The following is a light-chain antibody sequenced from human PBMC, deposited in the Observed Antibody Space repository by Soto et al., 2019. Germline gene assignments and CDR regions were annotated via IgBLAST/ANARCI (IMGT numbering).Light chain of an antibody. Sequence: EIVMTQSPAPRSLSPGESATLSCRASQSVSSYLAWYQQKPGQAPRLLIYDASNRATGIPARFSGSGSGTDFTLTISSLEPEDFAVYYCQQRSNWPITFGQGTRLEIK. J-gene: IGKJ5*01. CDR3: QQRSNWPIT. V-gene: IGKV3-11*01. CDR2: DAS. CDR1: QSVSSY.